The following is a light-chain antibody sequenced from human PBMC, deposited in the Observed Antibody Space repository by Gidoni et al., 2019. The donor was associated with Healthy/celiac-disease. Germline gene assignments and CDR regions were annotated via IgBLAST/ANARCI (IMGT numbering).Light chain of an antibody. J-gene: IGKJ4*01. CDR2: AAY. V-gene: IGKV1-39*01. Sequence: IPITQSPSSLSASVGDRVTITCRASSSISSCLNWYQQKPGKAPKLMIYAAYSLKSGGPARLRGSGSGTEIKLTISSRKPEDVETYNCQQSYSTTLTFGGGTKVEIK. CDR3: QQSYSTTLT. CDR1: SSISSC.